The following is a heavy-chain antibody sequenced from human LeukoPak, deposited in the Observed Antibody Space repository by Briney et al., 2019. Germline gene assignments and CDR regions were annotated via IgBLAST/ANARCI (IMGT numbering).Heavy chain of an antibody. Sequence: SQTLSLTCAISGDSVSSGSSSWHWIRQSPSRGLEWLGRTDYTSKWTGDSALSVRSRIAITPDTSKNQFTLQLNSVTGDDTAVYYCVRRAKGNSYFDPWGQGTLVVVSS. CDR3: VRRAKGNSYFDP. D-gene: IGHD4-23*01. V-gene: IGHV6-1*01. CDR2: TDYTSKWTG. J-gene: IGHJ5*02. CDR1: GDSVSSGSSS.